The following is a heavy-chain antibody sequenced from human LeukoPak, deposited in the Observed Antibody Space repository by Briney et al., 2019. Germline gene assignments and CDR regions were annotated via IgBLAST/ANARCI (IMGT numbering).Heavy chain of an antibody. J-gene: IGHJ3*02. V-gene: IGHV3-48*03. D-gene: IGHD2-8*01. CDR2: ISSSGTTI. CDR1: GFTFSSYE. CDR3: ARVVLVDYAFDI. Sequence: PGRSVRLSCAASGFTFSSYEMNWVRQAPGKGLEWVSYISSSGTTIYYADSVKGRFTISRDNAQNSLYLQMNSLRAEDTAVYYCARVVLVDYAFDIWGQGTAVTVSS.